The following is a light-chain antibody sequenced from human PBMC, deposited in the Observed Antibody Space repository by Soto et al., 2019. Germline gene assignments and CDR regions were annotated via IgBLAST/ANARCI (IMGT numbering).Light chain of an antibody. CDR1: QSVGSY. J-gene: IGKJ4*01. V-gene: IGKV3-11*01. Sequence: EIVLTQSPATVSLSPGERATLSCRASQSVGSYLAWYQKKPGQAPRLLIYDATNRATGIPARFSGSGSGTYFTLTISNLEPDDFAVYYCQQCTTRLTFGGGTKVEIK. CDR3: QQCTTRLT. CDR2: DAT.